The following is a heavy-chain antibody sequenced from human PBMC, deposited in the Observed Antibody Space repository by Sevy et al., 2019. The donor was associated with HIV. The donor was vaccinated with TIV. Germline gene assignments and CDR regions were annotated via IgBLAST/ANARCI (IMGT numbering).Heavy chain of an antibody. CDR1: GYNFTGDY. Sequence: GSVKVSCKGSGYNFTGDYIHWVRQAPGQGPEWMGRIDTNSDGTSYAEKFQGRVTMTRDTSISTAYMELIGLKSDDTAVYYGARRGGFVNFWSPYYTLREYFQHWGQGTLVTVSS. CDR3: ARRGGFVNFWSPYYTLREYFQH. CDR2: IDTNSDGT. D-gene: IGHD3-3*01. J-gene: IGHJ1*01. V-gene: IGHV1-2*06.